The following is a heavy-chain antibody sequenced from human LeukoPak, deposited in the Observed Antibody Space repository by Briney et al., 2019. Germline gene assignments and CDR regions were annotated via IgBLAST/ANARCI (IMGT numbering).Heavy chain of an antibody. V-gene: IGHV4-39*01. CDR1: GGSISSSSYY. J-gene: IGHJ4*02. D-gene: IGHD6-19*01. CDR3: ARGTSVAGAD. Sequence: SGTLSLTCAVSGGSISSSSYYWGWIRQPPGKGLEWIGSIYYSGSTYYNPSLKSRVTISVDTSKNQFSLKLNSVTAADTAVYYCARGTSVAGADWGQGTLVTVSS. CDR2: IYYSGST.